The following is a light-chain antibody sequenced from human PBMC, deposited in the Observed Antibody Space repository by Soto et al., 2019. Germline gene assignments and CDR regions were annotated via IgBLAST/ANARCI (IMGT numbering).Light chain of an antibody. J-gene: IGKJ2*01. CDR3: LLDYNYPPP. V-gene: IGKV1-6*01. CDR1: QGIRLD. Sequence: AIQMTQSPSSLSASVGDRVTITCRASQGIRLDLAWYQQKPGRAPELLIYAASTLQSGDPSRFSGSGSATDCTLTISSLQPEEFAAYFCLLDYNYPPPCAQGTKLDIK. CDR2: AAS.